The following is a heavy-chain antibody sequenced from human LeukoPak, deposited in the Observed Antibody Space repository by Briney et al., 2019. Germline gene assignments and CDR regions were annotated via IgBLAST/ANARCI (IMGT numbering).Heavy chain of an antibody. CDR3: ARGRAVGAARGAFDI. Sequence: PSETLSLTCTVSGDSVSSYYWNWIRQPPGKGLEWIGYIYYSGSTNYNPSLKSRVTISVDTSKNQFSLKLSSVTAADTAVYYCARGRAVGAARGAFDIWGQGTMVTVSS. CDR1: GDSVSSYY. D-gene: IGHD3-16*01. CDR2: IYYSGST. V-gene: IGHV4-59*08. J-gene: IGHJ3*02.